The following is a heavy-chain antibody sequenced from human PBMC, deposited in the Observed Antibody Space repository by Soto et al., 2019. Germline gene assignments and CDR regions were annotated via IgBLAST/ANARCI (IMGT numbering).Heavy chain of an antibody. J-gene: IGHJ6*03. CDR1: GFTFSSYW. V-gene: IGHV3-7*01. CDR2: IKQDGSEK. CDR3: ARTRYYDFWSGHHGGYMDV. Sequence: GGSLSLSCAASGFTFSSYWMSWVRQAPGKGLEWVANIKQDGSEKYYVDSVKGRFTISRDNAKNSLYLQMNSLRAEDTAVYYCARTRYYDFWSGHHGGYMDVWGKGTTVTVSS. D-gene: IGHD3-3*01.